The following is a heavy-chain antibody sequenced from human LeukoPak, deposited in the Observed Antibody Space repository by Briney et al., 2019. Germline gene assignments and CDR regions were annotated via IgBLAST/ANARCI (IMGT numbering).Heavy chain of an antibody. J-gene: IGHJ4*02. CDR1: GFTFSTYA. CDR3: AKAPTDYDFWSGYSGPFDY. CDR2: VSYDESNK. V-gene: IGHV3-30-3*01. Sequence: PGRSLRLSCAASGFTFSTYAMHWVRQAPGKGLDWVAIVSYDESNKYYADSVKGRFTISRDNSKNTLYLQMNSLRAEDTAVYYCAKAPTDYDFWSGYSGPFDYWGQGTLVTVSS. D-gene: IGHD3-3*01.